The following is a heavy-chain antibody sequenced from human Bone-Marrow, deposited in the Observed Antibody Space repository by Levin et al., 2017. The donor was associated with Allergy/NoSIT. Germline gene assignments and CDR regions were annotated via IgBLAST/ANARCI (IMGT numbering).Heavy chain of an antibody. CDR2: IIPVFDKA. V-gene: IGHV1-69*06. CDR1: GANFDNNV. Sequence: ASVKVSCKASGANFDNNVISWVRQAPGQGLEWMGGIIPVFDKANYAQRFQGRVTITADKSTSTAYMEVSSLRSEDTAVCYCVRDSDNTGSGRWFDTWGQGTLVTVSS. CDR3: VRDSDNTGSGRWFDT. J-gene: IGHJ5*02. D-gene: IGHD2-21*01.